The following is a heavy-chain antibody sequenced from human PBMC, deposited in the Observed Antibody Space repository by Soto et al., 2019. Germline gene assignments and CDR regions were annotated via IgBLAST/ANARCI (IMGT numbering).Heavy chain of an antibody. CDR3: ASSRPQDYDFWSGYYYFDY. V-gene: IGHV4-4*02. Sequence: PSETLSLTCAVSGGSISSSNWWSWVRQPPGKGLEWIGEIYHRGSTKYNPSLKSRVSISVDKSKNQFSLKLSSVTAADTAVYYCASSRPQDYDFWSGYYYFDYWGQGTLVTVSS. CDR2: IYHRGST. CDR1: GGSISSSNW. D-gene: IGHD3-3*01. J-gene: IGHJ4*02.